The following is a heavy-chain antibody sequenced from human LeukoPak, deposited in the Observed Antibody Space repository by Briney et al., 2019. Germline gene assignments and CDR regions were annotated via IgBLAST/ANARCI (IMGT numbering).Heavy chain of an antibody. Sequence: SETLSLTCTVSGGSISSYSWSWIRQPPGKGLEWIGNFQYSGSTNYNPSLKSRVTISLDTSKNQFSLKLSSVTAADTAVYYCARHEWYGGSYFVVYWGQGTLVTVSS. J-gene: IGHJ4*02. CDR3: ARHEWYGGSYFVVY. CDR1: GGSISSYS. V-gene: IGHV4-59*08. D-gene: IGHD1-26*01. CDR2: FQYSGST.